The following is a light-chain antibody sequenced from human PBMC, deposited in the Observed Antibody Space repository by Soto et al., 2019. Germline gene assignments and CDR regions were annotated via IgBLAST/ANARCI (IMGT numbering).Light chain of an antibody. CDR2: DTS. CDR3: QQRQYWPTST. CDR1: ETIRGL. V-gene: IGKV3-11*01. J-gene: IGKJ5*01. Sequence: EIVLTQSPATLSLSPGDRATLSCRASETIRGLLAWYQQKPGQAPRLLIYDTSNRATGVPARFSGSGSGTDFTLTISSLEPEDCAIYYCQQRQYWPTSTFGQGTRLEIK.